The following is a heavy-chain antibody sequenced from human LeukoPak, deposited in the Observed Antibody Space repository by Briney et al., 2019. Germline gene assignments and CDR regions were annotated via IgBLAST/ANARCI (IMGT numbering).Heavy chain of an antibody. CDR2: IKSDGSEK. CDR1: GFTFSSYW. Sequence: GGSLRLSCAASGFTFSSYWMSWVRQAPGKGLEWVAHIKSDGSEKYYVDSVKGRFTISRDNAKNSLYLQMNSLRAEDTAVYYCARDGGIAASEFDYWGQGTLVTVSS. V-gene: IGHV3-7*01. CDR3: ARDGGIAASEFDY. D-gene: IGHD6-13*01. J-gene: IGHJ4*02.